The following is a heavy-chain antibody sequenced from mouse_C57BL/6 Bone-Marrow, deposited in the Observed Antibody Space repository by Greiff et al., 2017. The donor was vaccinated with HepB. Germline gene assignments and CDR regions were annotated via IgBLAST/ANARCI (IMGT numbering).Heavy chain of an antibody. CDR2: IDPSDSYT. V-gene: IGHV1-69*01. J-gene: IGHJ4*01. CDR3: ARRGYYGSSSAMDY. CDR1: GYTFTSYW. D-gene: IGHD1-1*01. Sequence: VKLQQPGAELVMPGASVKLSCKASGYTFTSYWMHWVKQRPGQGLEWIGEIDPSDSYTNYNQKFKGKSTLTVDKSSSTAYMQLSSLTSEDSAVYYCARRGYYGSSSAMDYWGQGTSVTVSS.